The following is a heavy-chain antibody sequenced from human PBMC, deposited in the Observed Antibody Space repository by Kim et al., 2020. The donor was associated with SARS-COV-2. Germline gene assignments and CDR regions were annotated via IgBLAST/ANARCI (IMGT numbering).Heavy chain of an antibody. CDR2: IYSGGST. Sequence: GGSLRLSCAASGFTVSSNYMSWVRQAPGKGLEWVSVIYSGGSTYYADSVKGRFTISRDNSKNTLYLQMNSLRAEDTAVYYCARVGYYDSSGPLDYWGQGTLVTVSS. CDR3: ARVGYYDSSGPLDY. J-gene: IGHJ4*02. V-gene: IGHV3-53*01. CDR1: GFTVSSNY. D-gene: IGHD3-22*01.